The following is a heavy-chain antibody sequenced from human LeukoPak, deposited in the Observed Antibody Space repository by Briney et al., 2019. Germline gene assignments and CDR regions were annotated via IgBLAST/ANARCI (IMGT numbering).Heavy chain of an antibody. D-gene: IGHD4-11*01. CDR2: INHSGST. V-gene: IGHV4-34*01. J-gene: IGHJ4*02. CDR3: ARSEINDYMRY. CDR1: GGSFSGYY. Sequence: PSETLSLTCAVYGGSFSGYYWSWIRQPPGKGLEWIGEINHSGSTNYNPSLKSRVTLSIDTSKNQVFLKLRSVTAADTAVYYCARSEINDYMRYWGQGIQVIVSS.